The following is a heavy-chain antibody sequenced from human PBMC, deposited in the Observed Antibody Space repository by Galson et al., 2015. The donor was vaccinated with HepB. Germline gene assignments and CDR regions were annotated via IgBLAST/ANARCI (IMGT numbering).Heavy chain of an antibody. Sequence: SLRLSCAASGFTFSYYGMSWVRQAPGKGLECVAIISYDGSNKNYAGSVKGRFTISRDNSKNTLDLQMNSLRAEDTAVYFCARRSDSGSWYTLSDWGQGTLVTVSS. CDR3: ARRSDSGSWYTLSD. V-gene: IGHV3-30*03. CDR1: GFTFSYYG. CDR2: ISYDGSNK. J-gene: IGHJ4*02. D-gene: IGHD6-13*01.